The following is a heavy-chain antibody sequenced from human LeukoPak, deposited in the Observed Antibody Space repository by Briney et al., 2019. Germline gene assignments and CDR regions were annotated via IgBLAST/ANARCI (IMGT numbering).Heavy chain of an antibody. CDR3: ARVGGTNYYYYGMDV. J-gene: IGHJ6*02. Sequence: KPSETLSLTCAVSGGSISSGGYSWSWIRQPPGKGLEWIGYIYHSGSTYYNPSLKSRVTISVDRSKNQFSLKLSSVTAADTAVYYCARVGGTNYYYYGMDVWGQGTTVTVSS. CDR1: GGSISSGGYS. D-gene: IGHD1-26*01. V-gene: IGHV4-30-2*01. CDR2: IYHSGST.